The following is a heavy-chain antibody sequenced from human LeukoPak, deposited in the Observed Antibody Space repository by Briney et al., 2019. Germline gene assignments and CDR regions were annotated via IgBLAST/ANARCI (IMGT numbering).Heavy chain of an antibody. V-gene: IGHV1-8*02. Sequence: ASVKVSCKASGYTFTSYDINWGRQATGQGLEWMGWMNPNSGNTGYAQKFQGRVTMTRNTSISTAYMELSSLRSEDTAVYYCARGRGYSYDYGMDVWGQGATVTVSS. J-gene: IGHJ6*02. CDR3: ARGRGYSYDYGMDV. CDR2: MNPNSGNT. CDR1: GYTFTSYD. D-gene: IGHD5-18*01.